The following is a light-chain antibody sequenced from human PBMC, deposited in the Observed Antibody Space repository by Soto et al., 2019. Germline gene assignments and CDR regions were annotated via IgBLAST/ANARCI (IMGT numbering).Light chain of an antibody. CDR3: QQHQTYST. Sequence: DIQMTQSPSTLSASVGDRVTLTCRASQSVAVWLAWYQQKPGTAPKLLIYRASRLESGVPSRFSGSGYGTEFTLTISRLQPDDFATYYCQQHQTYSTFGQGTKVEIK. CDR1: QSVAVW. V-gene: IGKV1-5*03. J-gene: IGKJ1*01. CDR2: RAS.